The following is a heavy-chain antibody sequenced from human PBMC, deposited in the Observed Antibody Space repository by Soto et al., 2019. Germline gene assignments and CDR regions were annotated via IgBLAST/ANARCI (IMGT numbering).Heavy chain of an antibody. CDR3: ARDRGRYDSSGYLRWFDP. J-gene: IGHJ5*02. Sequence: ASVKVSCKASGYTFTSYGISWVRQAPGQGLEWMGWISAYNGNTNYAQKLQGRVTMTTDTSTSTAYMELRSLRSDDTAVYYCARDRGRYDSSGYLRWFDPWGEGTLVTVSS. V-gene: IGHV1-18*01. CDR2: ISAYNGNT. CDR1: GYTFTSYG. D-gene: IGHD3-22*01.